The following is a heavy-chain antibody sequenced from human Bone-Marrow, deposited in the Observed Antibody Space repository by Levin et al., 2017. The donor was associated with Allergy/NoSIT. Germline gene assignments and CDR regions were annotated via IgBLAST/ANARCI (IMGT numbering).Heavy chain of an antibody. V-gene: IGHV3-30-3*01. CDR1: GFPFSYYS. Sequence: GESLKISCAASGFPFSYYSMHWVRQAPGKGLEWVAVISYDGNNKNYADSVKGRFTISRDTSKNTLYVQMNSLRGEDTAVYYCARGGHTVMELAFDYWGQGALVTVSS. CDR2: ISYDGNNK. J-gene: IGHJ4*01. D-gene: IGHD1-26*01. CDR3: ARGGHTVMELAFDY.